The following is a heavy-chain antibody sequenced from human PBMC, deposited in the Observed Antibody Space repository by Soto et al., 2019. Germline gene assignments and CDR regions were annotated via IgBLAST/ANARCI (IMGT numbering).Heavy chain of an antibody. Sequence: EVQLVESGGGLVQPGGSLRLSCEASGFTFSSRWMTWVRQGPGKGLEWVANIKQDENGKDYVDSVKGRFTISRDNAKNSLYLQINTLRAEDTAVYYCATHDGPAAAGLVLDFWGKGPLVTVSS. D-gene: IGHD6-13*01. CDR3: ATHDGPAAAGLVLDF. V-gene: IGHV3-7*02. CDR2: IKQDENGK. CDR1: GFTFSSRW. J-gene: IGHJ4*02.